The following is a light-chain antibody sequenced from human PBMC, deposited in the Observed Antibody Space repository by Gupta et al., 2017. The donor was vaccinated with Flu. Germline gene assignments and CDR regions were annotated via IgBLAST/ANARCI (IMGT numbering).Light chain of an antibody. Sequence: LSPSVGDRVTITFRANLIIRTISSWLAWYLQKPEKAPKLLISKASSVETGVPSRFSGSGSGTEFTLTISSLQPDDFATYYCLQYKSYSRTFGQGTRLEMK. CDR3: LQYKSYSRT. CDR2: KAS. CDR1: LIIRTISSW. J-gene: IGKJ5*01. V-gene: IGKV1-5*03.